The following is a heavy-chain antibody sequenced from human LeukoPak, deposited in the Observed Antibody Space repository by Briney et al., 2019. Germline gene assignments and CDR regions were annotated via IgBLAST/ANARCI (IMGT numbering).Heavy chain of an antibody. V-gene: IGHV4-34*01. Sequence: SETLSLTCAVYGGSFSGYYWSWLRQPPGKGLEWSGEINHSGSTNYNPSLKSRVTISVDTSKNQFSLKLSSVTAADPAVYYCARGRGRLGSCSSTSCYTGIEGYDWFDPWGQGTLVTVSS. J-gene: IGHJ5*02. CDR2: INHSGST. CDR1: GGSFSGYY. D-gene: IGHD2-2*02. CDR3: ARGRGRLGSCSSTSCYTGIEGYDWFDP.